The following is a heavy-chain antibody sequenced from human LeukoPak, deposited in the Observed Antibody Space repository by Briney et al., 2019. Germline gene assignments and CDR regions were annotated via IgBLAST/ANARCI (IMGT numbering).Heavy chain of an antibody. Sequence: SETLSLTCAVSGYSIVTGYYWAWIRQPPGKGLEWIGTISYSGSTYYNPSLKSRVTISVDTSKKQFSLRLSSVTAADTAVYYCARDLVGATTDYYYYYMDVWGKGTTVTVSS. V-gene: IGHV4-38-2*02. J-gene: IGHJ6*03. CDR2: ISYSGST. CDR3: ARDLVGATTDYYYYYMDV. CDR1: GYSIVTGYY. D-gene: IGHD1-26*01.